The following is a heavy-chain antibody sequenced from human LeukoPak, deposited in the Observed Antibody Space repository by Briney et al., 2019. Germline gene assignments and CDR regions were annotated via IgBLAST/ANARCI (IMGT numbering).Heavy chain of an antibody. CDR3: ARASVSYSTNFFDY. CDR1: GGSFSGYY. Sequence: PSETLSLTCAVYGGSFSGYYWSWISQPPGKGLEWIGEINHSGSTNYNPSLKSRVTISVDTSKNQFSLKLSSVTAADTAVYYCARASVSYSTNFFDYWGQGTLVTVSS. V-gene: IGHV4-34*01. CDR2: INHSGST. J-gene: IGHJ4*02. D-gene: IGHD1-26*01.